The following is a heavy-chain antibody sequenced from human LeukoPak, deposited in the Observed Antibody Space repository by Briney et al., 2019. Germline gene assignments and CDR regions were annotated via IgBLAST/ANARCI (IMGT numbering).Heavy chain of an antibody. V-gene: IGHV4-34*01. D-gene: IGHD6-13*01. J-gene: IGHJ3*02. CDR3: ATGGPYSSLAWGVGNAFDI. Sequence: PSETLSLTCAVYGGSFSGYYWSWIRQPPGKGLEWIGEINHSGSTNYNPSLKSRVTISVDTSKNQFSLKLSSVTAADTAMYYCATGGPYSSLAWGVGNAFDIWGQGTMVTVSS. CDR2: INHSGST. CDR1: GGSFSGYY.